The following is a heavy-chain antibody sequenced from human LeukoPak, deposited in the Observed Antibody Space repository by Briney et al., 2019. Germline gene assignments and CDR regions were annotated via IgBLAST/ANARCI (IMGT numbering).Heavy chain of an antibody. Sequence: GGSLRLSCAASGFTFSSYAMSWVRQAPGKGLEWVSAISGSGGSTYYADSVKGRFTISRDNSKNTLYLQMNSLRAEDTAVYYCAKVVTMIVVVTGDAFDIWGQGSMVTVSS. CDR1: GFTFSSYA. CDR2: ISGSGGST. CDR3: AKVVTMIVVVTGDAFDI. V-gene: IGHV3-23*01. D-gene: IGHD3-22*01. J-gene: IGHJ3*02.